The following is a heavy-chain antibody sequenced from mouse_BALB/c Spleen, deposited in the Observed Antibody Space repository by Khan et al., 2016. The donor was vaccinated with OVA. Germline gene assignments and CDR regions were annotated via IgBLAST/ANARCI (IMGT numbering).Heavy chain of an antibody. J-gene: IGHJ2*01. CDR3: ARSKYLAKY. CDR2: IWAGGSK. CDR1: GYTLTRYG. V-gene: IGHV2-9*02. Sequence: QVQLKESGPGLVAPSQSLSITCTVYGYTLTRYGVHWVRQPPGKGLEWLGLIWAGGSKNSYCDLMYRLSISIDNTNYLVFFIMNSLQTDNTALYYPARSKYLAKYWGQGTTLTVSS.